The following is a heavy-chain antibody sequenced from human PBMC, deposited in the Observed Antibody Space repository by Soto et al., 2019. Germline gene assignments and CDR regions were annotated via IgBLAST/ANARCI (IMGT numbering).Heavy chain of an antibody. J-gene: IGHJ5*02. V-gene: IGHV1-2*02. CDR3: ARGIKYGAYSRWFDP. Sequence: ASVKVSCKASGYTFTGYYMHWVRQAPGQGLEWMGWMNPNSGGTNYAQKFQGRVTMTWDTSITTAYMELSSLRSEDTAVYFCARGIKYGAYSRWFDPWGQGTLVTVSS. D-gene: IGHD4-17*01. CDR1: GYTFTGYY. CDR2: MNPNSGGT.